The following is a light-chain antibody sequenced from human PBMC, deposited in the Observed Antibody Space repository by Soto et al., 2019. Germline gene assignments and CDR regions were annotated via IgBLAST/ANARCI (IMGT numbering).Light chain of an antibody. CDR1: SSNIENNA. Sequence: QTVVTQPPSVSEAPRQRVTISCSGSSSNIENNAVSWYQQLTGKAPKLLIYYDDLLPSGVSERFSGSKSGTSASLAISGLQSEDAADYYCALWDDSVIGQVFGGGTQLTVL. CDR2: YDD. J-gene: IGLJ2*01. CDR3: ALWDDSVIGQV. V-gene: IGLV1-36*01.